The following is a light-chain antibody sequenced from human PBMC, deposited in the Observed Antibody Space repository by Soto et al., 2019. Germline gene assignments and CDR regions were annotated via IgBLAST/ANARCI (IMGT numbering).Light chain of an antibody. J-gene: IGLJ2*01. V-gene: IGLV1-44*01. Sequence: QSVLTQPPSASGTPGQRVIISCSGSSSNIGSRTVRWYQQLPGTAPKLLIYTNNQRPSGVPDRFSGSKSGTSASLAISGLQSEDEADYYCAAWDDSLNGVFGGGTKLTVL. CDR2: TNN. CDR1: SSNIGSRT. CDR3: AAWDDSLNGV.